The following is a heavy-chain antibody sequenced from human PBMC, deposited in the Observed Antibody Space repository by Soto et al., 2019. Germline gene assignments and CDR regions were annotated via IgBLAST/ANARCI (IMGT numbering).Heavy chain of an antibody. J-gene: IGHJ4*02. CDR1: GFTFSSYA. Sequence: EVQLVESGGGLVQPGGSLRLSCAASGFTFSSYAMHWVRQAPGKGLEYVSGISRNGGSTYYANSVKGRFTISRDNSKSTLYLQVGSLRDEDMAVYYCARSGLPFDYWGQGTLVTVAS. D-gene: IGHD2-21*02. CDR3: ARSGLPFDY. CDR2: ISRNGGST. V-gene: IGHV3-64*01.